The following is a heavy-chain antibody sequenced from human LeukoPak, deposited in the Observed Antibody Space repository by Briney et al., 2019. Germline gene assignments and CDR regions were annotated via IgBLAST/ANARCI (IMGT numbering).Heavy chain of an antibody. Sequence: PGGSLRLSCAESGFTFGNSWVHWVRQAPGKGLVWVSLINADGSTATYADSVKGRFTISRDNARNTLSLQMNSLTIEDTAVYYCVVVVEPPDSDGFDVWGQGTMITVSS. CDR2: INADGSTA. CDR3: VVVVEPPDSDGFDV. J-gene: IGHJ3*01. D-gene: IGHD1-14*01. CDR1: GFTFGNSW. V-gene: IGHV3-74*01.